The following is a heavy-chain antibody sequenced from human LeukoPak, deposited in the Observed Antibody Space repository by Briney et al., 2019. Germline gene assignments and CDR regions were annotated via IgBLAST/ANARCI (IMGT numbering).Heavy chain of an antibody. J-gene: IGHJ6*03. CDR3: AKEARNSGYDYRYYYYMDV. CDR1: GFTFSDYY. D-gene: IGHD5-12*01. CDR2: ISSSGSTI. Sequence: PGGSLRLSCAASGFTFSDYYMSWIRQAPGKGLEWVSYISSSGSTIYYADSVKGRFTISRDNAKNSLYLQMNSLRAEDTAVYYCAKEARNSGYDYRYYYYMDVWGKGTTVTISS. V-gene: IGHV3-11*04.